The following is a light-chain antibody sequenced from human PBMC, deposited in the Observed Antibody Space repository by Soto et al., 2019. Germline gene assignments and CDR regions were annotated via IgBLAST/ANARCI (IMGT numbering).Light chain of an antibody. J-gene: IGKJ1*01. Sequence: EMVLTQSPGTVSLYPGERATLSCRASQTLTNTYLAWYQQKPGQAPRLLIFDASTRATGIPDRFSGSGSGTDFTLTISRLEPEDFAVYCCQLYGVSPKTFGQGTNVEVK. CDR3: QLYGVSPKT. CDR1: QTLTNTY. V-gene: IGKV3-20*01. CDR2: DAS.